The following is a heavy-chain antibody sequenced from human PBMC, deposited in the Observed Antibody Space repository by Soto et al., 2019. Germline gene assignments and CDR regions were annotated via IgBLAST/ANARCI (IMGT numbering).Heavy chain of an antibody. J-gene: IGHJ4*02. CDR1: VFTFLGDW. D-gene: IGHD2-15*01. V-gene: IGHV3-7*01. CDR2: IKQDGSAK. CDR3: ARDFYGGFSYGPGDN. Sequence: GWSLRLSCVSSVFTFLGDWMSWVRQAPGKGLEWVANIKQDGSAKQYLDSVRGRFTISRDNSKNSVYLQMNSLRAEDMALYYCARDFYGGFSYGPGDNWGQGTLVTVSS.